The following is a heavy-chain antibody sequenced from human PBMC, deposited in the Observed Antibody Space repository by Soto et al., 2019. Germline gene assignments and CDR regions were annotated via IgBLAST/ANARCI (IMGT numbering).Heavy chain of an antibody. V-gene: IGHV1-8*01. CDR3: VRGPYSSGWLSYYYYGMDV. D-gene: IGHD6-19*01. CDR1: GNTFTSYD. Sequence: XSGKVCCKGSGNTFTSYDIHLVRQATGQGLWWMGWMNPNSGNTGYAQKFQGRVTMTRNTSISTAYMELSSLRSEDTAVYYCVRGPYSSGWLSYYYYGMDVWGQGTTVTVSS. J-gene: IGHJ6*02. CDR2: MNPNSGNT.